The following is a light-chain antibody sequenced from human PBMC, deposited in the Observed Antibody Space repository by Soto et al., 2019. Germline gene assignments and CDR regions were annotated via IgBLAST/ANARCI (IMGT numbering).Light chain of an antibody. J-gene: IGKJ1*01. V-gene: IGKV1-8*01. CDR2: AAS. Sequence: QGISSYLAWYQQKPGKAPKLLIYAASTLQSGVPSRFSGSGSGTEIDLALRSLQSDEFAPPFCEGPSTSAEGFAQGTKVDIK. CDR1: QGISSY. CDR3: EGPSTSAEG.